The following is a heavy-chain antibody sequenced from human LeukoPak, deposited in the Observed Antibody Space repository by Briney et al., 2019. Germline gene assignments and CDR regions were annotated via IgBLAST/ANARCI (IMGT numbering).Heavy chain of an antibody. D-gene: IGHD3-3*01. V-gene: IGHV3-43*02. CDR3: ARKGNFGKYYYYGMDV. CDR2: ISEVGYAT. CDR1: GFAFKNHS. J-gene: IGHJ6*02. Sequence: PGGSLRLSCAASGFAFKNHSMQWVRQAPGKGLEWVSLISEVGYATYYADSVTGRFTISRDNSKNSLYLQMNSLRTEDTALYFCARKGNFGKYYYYGMDVWGRGTAVTVSS.